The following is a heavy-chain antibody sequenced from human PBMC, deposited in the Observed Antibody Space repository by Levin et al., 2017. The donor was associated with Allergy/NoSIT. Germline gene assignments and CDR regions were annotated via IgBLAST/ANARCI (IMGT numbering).Heavy chain of an antibody. V-gene: IGHV3-30*04. J-gene: IGHJ4*02. CDR3: ARDPPSGYYLGYCDH. Sequence: GGSLRLSCAASGFSFSNYAIHWVRQAPGKGLEWVALISWDGTHKYYADSVKGRFTISRDNPKNTVFLQMNSLRDVDTAVYYCARDPPSGYYLGYCDHWGQGTLVTVSS. CDR2: ISWDGTHK. D-gene: IGHD3-22*01. CDR1: GFSFSNYA.